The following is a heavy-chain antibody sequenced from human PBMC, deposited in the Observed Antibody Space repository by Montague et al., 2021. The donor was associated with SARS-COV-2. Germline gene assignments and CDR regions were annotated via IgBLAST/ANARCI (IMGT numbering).Heavy chain of an antibody. CDR3: ARGQDATQRGDY. CDR2: ITPYGHT. Sequence: SETLSLTCEVASGPLSAYYWSWVRQPPGKGLEWIGEITPYGHTSYNPSLMSRVTLSLDTSSNPFSLKLTSVTAADTAVYYCARGQDATQRGDYWGQGTLVTVSS. CDR1: SGPLSAYY. D-gene: IGHD3-10*01. V-gene: IGHV4-34*01. J-gene: IGHJ4*02.